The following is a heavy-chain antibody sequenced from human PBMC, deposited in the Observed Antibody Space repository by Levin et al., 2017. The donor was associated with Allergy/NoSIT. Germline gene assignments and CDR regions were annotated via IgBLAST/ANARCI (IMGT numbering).Heavy chain of an antibody. V-gene: IGHV3-48*02. J-gene: IGHJ5*02. D-gene: IGHD6-19*01. CDR2: ISSSSSTI. CDR3: ARDGYYSSGQLNWFDP. Sequence: LSLTCAASGFTFSSSSMNWVRQAPGKGLEWVSYISSSSSTIYYADSVKGRFTISRDNAKNSLYLQMNSLRDEDTAVYYCARDGYYSSGQLNWFDPWGQGTLVTVSS. CDR1: GFTFSSSS.